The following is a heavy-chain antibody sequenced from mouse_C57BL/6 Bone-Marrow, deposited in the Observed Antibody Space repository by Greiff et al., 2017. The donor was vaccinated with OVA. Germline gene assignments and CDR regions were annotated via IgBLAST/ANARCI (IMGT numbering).Heavy chain of an antibody. J-gene: IGHJ2*01. CDR3: ARVYDETEDYFDY. CDR2: IYPGSGST. Sequence: VQLQQPGAELVKPGASVKMSCKASGYTFTSYWITWVKQRPGQGLEWIGDIYPGSGSTNYNEKFKSKATLTVDTSSSTAYMQLSSLTSEDSAVYYCARVYDETEDYFDYWGQGTTLTVSS. CDR1: GYTFTSYW. D-gene: IGHD2-12*01. V-gene: IGHV1-55*01.